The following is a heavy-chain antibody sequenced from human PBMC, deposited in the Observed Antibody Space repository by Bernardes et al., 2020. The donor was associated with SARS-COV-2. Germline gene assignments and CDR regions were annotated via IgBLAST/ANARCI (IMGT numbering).Heavy chain of an antibody. Sequence: SETLSLTCAVSGASISSPNDYWGWFRQPPGKGPGWIATIYNSGNTYYSSSLQSRVTISEDTSKNQFSLKVTSVTAADTAVYYCARHVIDDPYNFWTGGYYSGIDVWGQGTTVTVSS. D-gene: IGHD3-3*01. J-gene: IGHJ6*02. CDR3: ARHVIDDPYNFWTGGYYSGIDV. CDR2: IYNSGNT. CDR1: GASISSPNDY. V-gene: IGHV4-39*01.